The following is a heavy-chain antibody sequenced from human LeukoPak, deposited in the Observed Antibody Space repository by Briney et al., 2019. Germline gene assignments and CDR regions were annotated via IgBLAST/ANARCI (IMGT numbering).Heavy chain of an antibody. Sequence: ASVKVSCKASGYTFTSYDFNWVRQATGRRPEWMGWMSPNSGDTGYAQKFQDRVTMTRNTSISTAYMELSSLRSDDTAVYYCARGPPNWGYDYWGPGTLVTVSS. D-gene: IGHD7-27*01. J-gene: IGHJ4*02. CDR1: GYTFTSYD. CDR3: ARGPPNWGYDY. V-gene: IGHV1-8*01. CDR2: MSPNSGDT.